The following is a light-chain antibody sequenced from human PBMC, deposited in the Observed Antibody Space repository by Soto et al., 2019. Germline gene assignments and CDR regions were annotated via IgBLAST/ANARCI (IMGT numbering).Light chain of an antibody. CDR2: GAS. CDR1: QSVSSTY. Sequence: ELVLTQSPGTLSLSPGERATLSCRASQSVSSTYIAWYQQNPGRAPRLLIYGASSRATGIPDRFSGSGSGTDFTLTISRLEPEDFAVYFCQQYGRSPPFTFGQGTK. J-gene: IGKJ2*01. V-gene: IGKV3-20*01. CDR3: QQYGRSPPFT.